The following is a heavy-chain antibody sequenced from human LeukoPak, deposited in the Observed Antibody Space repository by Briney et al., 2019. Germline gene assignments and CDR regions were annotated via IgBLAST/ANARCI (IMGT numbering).Heavy chain of an antibody. CDR3: ARGPYHYYMDV. J-gene: IGHJ6*03. CDR2: IKQDGSEK. CDR1: GFAFSSSW. V-gene: IGHV3-7*01. Sequence: PGGSLRLSCAASGFAFSSSWMLWVRQAPGKGLEWVANIKQDGSEKNYVDSVKGRFTISRDNAKNSLYLQMNSLRAEDTTVYYCARGPYHYYMDVWGKGTAVTVSS.